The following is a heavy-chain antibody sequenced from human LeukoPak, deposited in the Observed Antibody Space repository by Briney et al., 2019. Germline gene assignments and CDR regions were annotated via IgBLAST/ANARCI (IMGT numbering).Heavy chain of an antibody. CDR1: GFTFSSYA. V-gene: IGHV3-30-3*02. D-gene: IGHD2/OR15-2a*01. CDR3: AKSCNSGNCYYNY. J-gene: IGHJ4*02. Sequence: GRSLRLSCAASGFTFSSYAMHWVRQAPGKGLEWVAVISYDGSNKYYADSVKGRFTISRDNSENTLSLQMNSLRADDTAIYYCAKSCNSGNCYYNYWGQGTLVTVSS. CDR2: ISYDGSNK.